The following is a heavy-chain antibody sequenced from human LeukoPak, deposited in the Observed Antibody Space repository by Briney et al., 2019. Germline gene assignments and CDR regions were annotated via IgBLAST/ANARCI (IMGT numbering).Heavy chain of an antibody. V-gene: IGHV4-34*01. CDR3: ARVLEGSSGQHWYFDL. CDR1: GGSFSGYY. Sequence: PSETLSLTCAVYGGSFSGYYWSWIRQPPGKGPEWIGEINHSGSTNYNPSLKSRVTISVDTSKNQFSLRLSSVAAADTAVYYCARVLEGSSGQHWYFDLWGRGTLVTVSS. CDR2: INHSGST. J-gene: IGHJ2*01. D-gene: IGHD6-19*01.